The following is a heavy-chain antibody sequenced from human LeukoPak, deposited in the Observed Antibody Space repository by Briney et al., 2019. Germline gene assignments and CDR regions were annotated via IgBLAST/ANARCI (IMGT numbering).Heavy chain of an antibody. CDR1: GGSISSSLYY. D-gene: IGHD3-22*01. Sequence: SETLSLTCTVSGGSISSSLYYWGWIRQPPGKGLEWIGSIFYNGLTYYNPSLQSRVTISVDTSKSQFSLHLRSVTAADTALYYCARIIVITSTDYFDSWGQGTLVTVSS. CDR2: IFYNGLT. V-gene: IGHV4-39*01. J-gene: IGHJ4*02. CDR3: ARIIVITSTDYFDS.